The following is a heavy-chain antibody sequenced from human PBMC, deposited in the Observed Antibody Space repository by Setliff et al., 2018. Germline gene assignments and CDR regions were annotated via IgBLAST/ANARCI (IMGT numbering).Heavy chain of an antibody. CDR3: ARGGGSVLPNYYYFNYMDV. CDR1: GGSFSGYY. V-gene: IGHV4-34*01. J-gene: IGHJ6*03. D-gene: IGHD2-15*01. Sequence: PSETLSLTCAVYGGSFSGYYWSWIRQPPGKGLEWIGEINHSGSTNYNQSLKSRVTLSVDTSKNQFSLQLASVTAADTAIYYCARGGGSVLPNYYYFNYMDVWG. CDR2: INHSGST.